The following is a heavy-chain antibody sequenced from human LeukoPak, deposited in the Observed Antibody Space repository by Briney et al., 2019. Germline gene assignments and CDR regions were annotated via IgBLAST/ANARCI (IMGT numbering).Heavy chain of an antibody. V-gene: IGHV3-53*01. CDR2: IYVGGST. CDR3: ARDHRNAGVFDY. D-gene: IGHD2-2*01. J-gene: IGHJ4*02. CDR1: GFTVSSNY. Sequence: PGGSLRLSCAASGFTVSSNYMSWVRQAPGKGLEWLSVIYVGGSTFYADSVKGRFTISRDNSKNTLYLQMNSLRADGTAVYYCARDHRNAGVFDYWGQGTLVTVSP.